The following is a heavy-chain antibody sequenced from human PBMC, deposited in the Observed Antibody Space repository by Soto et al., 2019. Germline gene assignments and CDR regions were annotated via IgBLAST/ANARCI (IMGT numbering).Heavy chain of an antibody. CDR2: ISEDGSRK. CDR3: AKVREDLVLLVALDS. V-gene: IGHV3-30*18. CDR1: GFRFGAYA. Sequence: QVQLVESGGGVVQPGKSVRLSCAASGFRFGAYAMHWVRQAPGKGLEWVAVISEDGSRKYYRDSVKGSFTISTDNSKNTLFLQMDRLRLEDTAVSSCAKVREDLVLLVALDSWGQGTRVTVSS. J-gene: IGHJ4*02. D-gene: IGHD5-12*01.